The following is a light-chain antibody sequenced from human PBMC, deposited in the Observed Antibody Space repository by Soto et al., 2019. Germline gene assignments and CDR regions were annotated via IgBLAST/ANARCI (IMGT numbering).Light chain of an antibody. CDR1: SGHSSYA. CDR3: QTWGTGIQV. CDR2: LNSDGSH. V-gene: IGLV4-69*01. J-gene: IGLJ1*01. Sequence: QLVLTQSPSASASLGASVNLTCTLSSGHSSYAIAWHQQQPEKGPRFLMKLNSDGSHSKGDGIPDRFSGSSSGTERYLTISSLQSEDEADYYCQTWGTGIQVFGTGTKVTVL.